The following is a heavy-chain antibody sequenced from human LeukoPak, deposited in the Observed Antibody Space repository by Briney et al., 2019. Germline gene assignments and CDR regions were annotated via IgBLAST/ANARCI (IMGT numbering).Heavy chain of an antibody. Sequence: SVKVSCKASGGTFSSYAISWVRQAPGQGLEWMGGITPIFGTANYAQKFQGRVTITADESTSTAYMELSSLRSEDTAVYYCARAMVRGVPNYYYYMDVWGKGTTVTVSS. D-gene: IGHD3-10*01. CDR2: ITPIFGTA. CDR1: GGTFSSYA. V-gene: IGHV1-69*13. J-gene: IGHJ6*03. CDR3: ARAMVRGVPNYYYYMDV.